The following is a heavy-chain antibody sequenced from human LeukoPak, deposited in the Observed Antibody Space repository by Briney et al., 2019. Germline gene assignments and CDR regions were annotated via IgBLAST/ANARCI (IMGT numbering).Heavy chain of an antibody. CDR3: ARVLSGRGSLYDYYYYMDV. CDR1: GFTASSNY. V-gene: IGHV3-53*01. J-gene: IGHJ6*03. Sequence: GGSLRLSCAASGFTASSNYMSWVRQAPGKGLEWVSVTYSNGRTYYADSVKGRFTISRDISKNTLYLQMNSLRAEDTAVYYCARVLSGRGSLYDYYYYMDVWGKGTTVTISS. CDR2: TYSNGRT. D-gene: IGHD3-10*01.